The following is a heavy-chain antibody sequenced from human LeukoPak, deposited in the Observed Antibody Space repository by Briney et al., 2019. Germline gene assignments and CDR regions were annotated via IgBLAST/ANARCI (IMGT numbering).Heavy chain of an antibody. J-gene: IGHJ4*02. Sequence: GSSLRLSCAASGFTFSSYGMHWVRQAPGKGLEWVAVISYDGSTKHHADSVKGRFTISRDNSKNTLYLQMNSLRAEDTAVYYCAKVGLVRGDRVDYFDYWGQGTLVTVSS. CDR2: ISYDGSTK. CDR3: AKVGLVRGDRVDYFDY. V-gene: IGHV3-30*18. D-gene: IGHD3-10*01. CDR1: GFTFSSYG.